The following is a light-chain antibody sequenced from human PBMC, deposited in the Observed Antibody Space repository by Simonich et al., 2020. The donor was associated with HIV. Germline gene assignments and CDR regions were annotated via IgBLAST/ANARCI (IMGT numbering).Light chain of an antibody. CDR1: QSVLYSSNNKNY. J-gene: IGKJ2*01. Sequence: DIVMTQSPDSLAVSPGERATIGCKSSQSVLYSSNNKNYLAWYQQKPGQPPKLLIYWASTRQSGVPDRFSGSGSGTDFTLTISSLQAEDVAVYYCQQYYSSPHTFGQGTRLEIK. V-gene: IGKV4-1*01. CDR2: WAS. CDR3: QQYYSSPHT.